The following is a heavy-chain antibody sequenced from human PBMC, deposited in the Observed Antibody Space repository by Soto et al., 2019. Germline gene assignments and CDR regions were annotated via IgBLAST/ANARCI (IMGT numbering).Heavy chain of an antibody. Sequence: PVGSLRLPCAVSGFTFSSYAMSWVRQAPGKGLEWVSAISGSGGSTYYADSVKGRFTISRDNSKNTLYLQMNSLRAEDTAVYYCEKDPWRFGNGEYTDYWGQGTLVTVSS. V-gene: IGHV3-23*01. CDR1: GFTFSSYA. CDR2: ISGSGGST. D-gene: IGHD3-10*01. J-gene: IGHJ4*02. CDR3: EKDPWRFGNGEYTDY.